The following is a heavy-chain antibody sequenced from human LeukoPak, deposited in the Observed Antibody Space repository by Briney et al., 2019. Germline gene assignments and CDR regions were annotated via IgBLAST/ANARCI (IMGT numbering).Heavy chain of an antibody. J-gene: IGHJ2*01. Sequence: PGGSLRLSCAASGFTFSSYALTWVRQAPGKGLEWVSYISTSAGSTSYADSVKGRFTISRDNSKSTLYLQMNSLRAEDTAVYYCAKDGPSVTGAGWYFDLWGRGTLVAVSS. V-gene: IGHV3-23*01. D-gene: IGHD6-19*01. CDR2: ISTSAGST. CDR3: AKDGPSVTGAGWYFDL. CDR1: GFTFSSYA.